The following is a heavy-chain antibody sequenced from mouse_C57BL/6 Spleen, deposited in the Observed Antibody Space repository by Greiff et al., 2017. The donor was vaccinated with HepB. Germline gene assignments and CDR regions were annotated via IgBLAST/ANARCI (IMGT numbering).Heavy chain of an antibody. CDR2: IYPGDGDT. V-gene: IGHV1-82*01. D-gene: IGHD2-3*01. J-gene: IGHJ2*01. CDR1: GYAFSSSW. CDR3: EKSVDGNYFDY. Sequence: VQLQESGPELVKPGASVKISCKASGYAFSSSWMNWVKQRPGKGLEWIGRIYPGDGDTNYNGKFKGKATLTADKSSSTAYMQLSSLTSEDSAVYFCEKSVDGNYFDYWGQGTTLTVSS.